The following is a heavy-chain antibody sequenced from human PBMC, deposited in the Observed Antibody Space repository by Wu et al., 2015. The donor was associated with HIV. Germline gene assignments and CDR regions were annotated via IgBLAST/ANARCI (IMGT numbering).Heavy chain of an antibody. CDR2: INPNSGGT. D-gene: IGHD3-9*01. CDR1: GYTFNDYY. Sequence: QVQLVQSGAEVKKPGASMKVSCKASGYTFNDYYIQWVRQAPGQGLEWMGWINPNSGGTNYAQNFEDRVTMTRDTSITTVYMELRSLRSDDTAVYYCARDKRGYDVLTGYYIYFDYWGQGTLVTASS. CDR3: ARDKRGYDVLTGYYIYFDY. J-gene: IGHJ4*02. V-gene: IGHV1-2*02.